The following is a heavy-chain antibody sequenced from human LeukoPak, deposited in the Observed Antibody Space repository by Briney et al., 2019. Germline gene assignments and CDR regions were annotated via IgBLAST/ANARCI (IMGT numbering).Heavy chain of an antibody. J-gene: IGHJ3*02. V-gene: IGHV3-30*02. Sequence: KSGGSLRLSCAASEFIFNSYGMHWVRQAPGKGLEWVAFIRYDGSNKYYADSVKGRFTISRDNSKNTLYLQMNSLRVEDTAVYYCARGNHDLWNGYYTGEAMDAFDIWGPGTMVSVSS. CDR2: IRYDGSNK. CDR3: ARGNHDLWNGYYTGEAMDAFDI. CDR1: EFIFNSYG. D-gene: IGHD3-3*01.